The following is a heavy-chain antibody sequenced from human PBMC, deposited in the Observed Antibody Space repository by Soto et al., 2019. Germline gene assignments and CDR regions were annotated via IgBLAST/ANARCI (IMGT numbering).Heavy chain of an antibody. CDR3: ARASIAAAGYYFDY. Sequence: EVQLVESGGGLIQPGGSPRLSCAASGFTVSTNYMSWVRQAPGKGLEWASVIYSGGSTYYADSVKGRFTIARDNSKNTLYLQMNSLRAEDTAVYYCARASIAAAGYYFDYWGQGTLVTVSS. CDR1: GFTVSTNY. V-gene: IGHV3-53*01. D-gene: IGHD6-13*01. CDR2: IYSGGST. J-gene: IGHJ4*02.